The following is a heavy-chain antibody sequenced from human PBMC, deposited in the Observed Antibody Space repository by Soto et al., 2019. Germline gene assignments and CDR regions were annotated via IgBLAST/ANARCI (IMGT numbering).Heavy chain of an antibody. V-gene: IGHV3-33*01. J-gene: IGHJ4*02. CDR1: GFTFSSYG. CDR2: IWYDGSNK. CDR3: VRQARERGVFDY. D-gene: IGHD3-16*01. Sequence: QVQLVESGGGVVQPGRSLRLSCAASGFTFSSYGMHWVRQAPGKGLEWVAVIWYDGSNKYYADSVKGRFTISRDNSKNTLYLQMNSLRAEDTAVYYCVRQARERGVFDYWGQGTLVTVSS.